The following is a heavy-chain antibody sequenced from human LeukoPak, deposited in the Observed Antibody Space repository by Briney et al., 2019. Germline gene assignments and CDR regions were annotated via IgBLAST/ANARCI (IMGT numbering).Heavy chain of an antibody. D-gene: IGHD3-22*01. J-gene: IGHJ4*02. V-gene: IGHV1-2*02. CDR3: ARGSNSHYYHSNTFDFDY. CDR2: INPNSGGT. CDR1: GYTFTGYY. Sequence: ASVKVSCKASGYTFTGYYMHWVRQAPGQGLEWMGWINPNSGGTNYAQKFQGRVTMTRDTSISTAYMELSRLRSDDTAVYYCARGSNSHYYHSNTFDFDYWGQGTLVTVSS.